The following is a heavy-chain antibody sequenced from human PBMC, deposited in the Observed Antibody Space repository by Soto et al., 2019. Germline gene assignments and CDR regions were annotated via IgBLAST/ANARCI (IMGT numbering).Heavy chain of an antibody. Sequence: EVQLVESGGGLVQPGGSLRLSCAASGFTFSAHYMDWVRQAPGKGLEWVGRIKNKANSYTTEYAASVEGRFTISREDSQSYLYLQMNSLKPEDTAVYYCARVSLVGPSGGRYFDYWGQGSQVAVSS. CDR1: GFTFSAHY. D-gene: IGHD1-26*01. V-gene: IGHV3-72*01. J-gene: IGHJ4*02. CDR3: ARVSLVGPSGGRYFDY. CDR2: IKNKANSYTT.